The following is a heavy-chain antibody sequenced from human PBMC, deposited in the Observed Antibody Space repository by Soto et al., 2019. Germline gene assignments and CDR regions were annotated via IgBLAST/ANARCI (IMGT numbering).Heavy chain of an antibody. D-gene: IGHD4-17*01. Sequence: GGSLRLSCAASGFTFSSYGMHWVRQAPGKGLEWVAVISYDGSNKYYADSVKGRFTISRGNSKNTLYLQMNSLRAEDTAVYYCASPYGDPDYYYYGMDVWGQGTTVTVSS. V-gene: IGHV3-30*03. CDR1: GFTFSSYG. J-gene: IGHJ6*02. CDR3: ASPYGDPDYYYYGMDV. CDR2: ISYDGSNK.